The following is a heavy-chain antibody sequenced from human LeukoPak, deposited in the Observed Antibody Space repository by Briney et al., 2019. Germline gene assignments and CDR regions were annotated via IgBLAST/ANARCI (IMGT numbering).Heavy chain of an antibody. CDR3: TRPHYYDSSGYYYGY. Sequence: GGSLRLSCAASGFTFSGSAMHWVRQASGKGLEWVGRIRSKANSYATAYAASVKGRFTISRDDSKNTAYLQMNSLKTEDTAVYYCTRPHYYDSSGYYYGYWGQGTLVTVSS. D-gene: IGHD3-22*01. CDR1: GFTFSGSA. CDR2: IRSKANSYAT. V-gene: IGHV3-73*01. J-gene: IGHJ4*02.